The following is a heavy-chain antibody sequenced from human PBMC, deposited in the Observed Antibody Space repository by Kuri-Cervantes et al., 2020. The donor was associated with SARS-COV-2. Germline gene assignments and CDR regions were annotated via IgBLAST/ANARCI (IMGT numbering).Heavy chain of an antibody. J-gene: IGHJ5*02. Sequence: ESLKISCAVYGGSFSGYYWSWIRQPPGKGLEWIGEINHSGSTNYSPSLKSRVTVSVDTSKNQFPLKLSSVTAADTAVYYCARGARDYNNWFDPWGQGTLVTVSS. CDR2: INHSGST. CDR1: GGSFSGYY. CDR3: ARGARDYNNWFDP. D-gene: IGHD4-11*01. V-gene: IGHV4-34*01.